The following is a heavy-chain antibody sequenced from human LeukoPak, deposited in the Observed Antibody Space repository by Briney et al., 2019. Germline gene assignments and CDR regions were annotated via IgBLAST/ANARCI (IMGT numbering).Heavy chain of an antibody. CDR3: ARAPFYHDSSGYPYFDG. J-gene: IGHJ4*02. Sequence: GGSPRLSCAASGFTISTNYMSWVRQAPGKGLEWVSVMYTGGSTYYADSVKGRFTISRDNSKNTLYLQMNSLRAEDTALYYCARAPFYHDSSGYPYFDGWGQGTLVTVSS. CDR1: GFTISTNY. CDR2: MYTGGST. D-gene: IGHD3-22*01. V-gene: IGHV3-53*01.